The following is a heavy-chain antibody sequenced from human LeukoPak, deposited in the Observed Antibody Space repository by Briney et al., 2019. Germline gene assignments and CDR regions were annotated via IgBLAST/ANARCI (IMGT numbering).Heavy chain of an antibody. D-gene: IGHD2-2*01. V-gene: IGHV1-18*01. CDR3: ARDPFRYCSSTSCYDAFDI. CDR2: ISAYNGNT. J-gene: IGHJ3*02. CDR1: GYTFTSYG. Sequence: ASVKVSCKASGYTFTSYGISWVRQAPGQGLEWMGWISAYNGNTNYAQKLQGRVTMTTDTSTSTAYMELRSLRSDDTAVYYCARDPFRYCSSTSCYDAFDIWGQGTMVTVSS.